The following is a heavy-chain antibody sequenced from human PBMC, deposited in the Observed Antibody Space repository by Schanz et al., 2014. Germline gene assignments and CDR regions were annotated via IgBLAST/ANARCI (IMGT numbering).Heavy chain of an antibody. CDR1: GYTFTSYG. D-gene: IGHD1-26*01. CDR2: INGYNAHT. CDR3: ARDRDQWDGNFCDF. Sequence: QVPLVQSGAEVKKPGASVKVSCKASGYTFTSYGISWVRQAPGQGLEWMGWINGYNAHTNYAQKFQGRVTMTTDTSTSTVYMELRSLRSDDTAVYYCARDRDQWDGNFCDFWGQGTLVTVSS. J-gene: IGHJ4*02. V-gene: IGHV1-18*01.